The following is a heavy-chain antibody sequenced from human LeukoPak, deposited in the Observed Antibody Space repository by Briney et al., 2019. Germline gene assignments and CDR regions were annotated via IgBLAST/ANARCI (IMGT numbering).Heavy chain of an antibody. CDR3: VNGPYYYDSSGYYKN. D-gene: IGHD3-22*01. CDR2: INPNSGGT. Sequence: ASVKVSCKASGYTFTGYYMHWVRQAPGQGLEWMGWINPNSGGTNYAQKFQGRVTMTRDTSISTAYKELSRLRSDDTAVYYCVNGPYYYDSSGYYKNWGQGTLVTVSS. CDR1: GYTFTGYY. V-gene: IGHV1-2*02. J-gene: IGHJ4*02.